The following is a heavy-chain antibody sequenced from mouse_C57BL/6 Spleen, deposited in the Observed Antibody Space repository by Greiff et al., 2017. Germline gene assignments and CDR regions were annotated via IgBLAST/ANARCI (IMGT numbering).Heavy chain of an antibody. CDR2: IDPSDSYT. CDR3: AREELGRDFDY. CDR1: GYTFTSYW. V-gene: IGHV1-69*01. Sequence: QVQLQQSGAELVMPGASVKLSCKASGYTFTSYWMHWVKQRPGQGLEWIGEIDPSDSYTNYNQKFKGKSTLTVDKSSSTAYMQLSSLTSEDSAVYYCAREELGRDFDYWGQGTTLTVSS. J-gene: IGHJ2*01. D-gene: IGHD4-1*01.